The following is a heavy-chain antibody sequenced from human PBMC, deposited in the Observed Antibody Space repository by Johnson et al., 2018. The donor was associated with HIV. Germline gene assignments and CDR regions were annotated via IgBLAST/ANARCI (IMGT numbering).Heavy chain of an antibody. J-gene: IGHJ3*02. Sequence: VQLVESGGGLIQPGGSLRLSCAASGFTVSSNYMSWVRQAPGKGLEWVSVINSGGDTYYADSVTGRFTIPRDNSKNTLYLQMNSLRAEDTAVYYCAREQSLIAAQIPDAFDIWGQGTMVTVSS. D-gene: IGHD6-6*01. CDR1: GFTVSSNY. V-gene: IGHV3-53*01. CDR2: INSGGDT. CDR3: AREQSLIAAQIPDAFDI.